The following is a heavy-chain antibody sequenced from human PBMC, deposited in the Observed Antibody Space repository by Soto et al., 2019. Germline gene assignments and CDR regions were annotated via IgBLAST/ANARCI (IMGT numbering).Heavy chain of an antibody. D-gene: IGHD2-2*01. CDR3: VKASGAGLVVVHAPMRRAYYKFDS. CDR2: LNWNSANV. J-gene: IGHJ5*01. Sequence: EVQLVESGGGLVQPGRSLRLSCATSGFTFDDYAMHWVRQAPGKGLEWVAGLNWNSANVGYADSVKGRCTISRDNAKNSLHLQLNSLRTEDTALYYCVKASGAGLVVVHAPMRRAYYKFDSWGQGTLVTVSS. V-gene: IGHV3-9*01. CDR1: GFTFDDYA.